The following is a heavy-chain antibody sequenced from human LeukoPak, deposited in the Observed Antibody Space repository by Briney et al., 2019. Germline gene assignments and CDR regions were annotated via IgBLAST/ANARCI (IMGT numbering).Heavy chain of an antibody. CDR1: GGTFSSYA. V-gene: IGHV3-30-3*01. D-gene: IGHD6-13*01. Sequence: SCKASGGTFSSYAMHWVRQAPGKGLEWVAVISYDGSNKYYADSVKGRFTISRDNSKNTLYLQMNSLRAEDTAVYYCARDSSSWYYFDYWGQGTLVTVSS. J-gene: IGHJ4*02. CDR2: ISYDGSNK. CDR3: ARDSSSWYYFDY.